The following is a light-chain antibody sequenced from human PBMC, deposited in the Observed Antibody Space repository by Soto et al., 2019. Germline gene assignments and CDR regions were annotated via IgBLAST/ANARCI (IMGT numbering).Light chain of an antibody. CDR2: DAS. CDR1: QTINSF. J-gene: IGKJ1*01. V-gene: IGKV1-5*01. CDR3: QQYYRYPWT. Sequence: DIQMTQSPSTLSAPVGDRVTITCRASQTINSFLAWYQQTPGKAPKLLIYDASSLQSGVPSRFSGGGSGTEFTLTISSLQPDDFATFHCQQYYRYPWTFGQGTKVEIK.